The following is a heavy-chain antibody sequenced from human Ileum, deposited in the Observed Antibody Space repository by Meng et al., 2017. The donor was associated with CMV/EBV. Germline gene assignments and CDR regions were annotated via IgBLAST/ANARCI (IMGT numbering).Heavy chain of an antibody. CDR3: TSDSLRY. Sequence: SLSCVGSGLSFTNAWMTWVRQAPGKGLEWVGRIKSKTDGGTTDYAAPVKGRFTISKDDSENTVYLQMNSLKTEDAAVYYCTSDSLRYWGQGILVTVS. D-gene: IGHD3-16*01. CDR2: IKSKTDGGTT. V-gene: IGHV3-15*07. J-gene: IGHJ4*02. CDR1: GLSFTNAW.